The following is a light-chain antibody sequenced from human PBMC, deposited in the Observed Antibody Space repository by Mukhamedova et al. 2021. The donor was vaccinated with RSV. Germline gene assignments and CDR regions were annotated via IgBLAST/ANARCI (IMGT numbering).Light chain of an antibody. CDR2: GAS. J-gene: IGKJ5*01. Sequence: GWYQQKPGQAPRLLIYGASSRATGIPDRFSGSGSGTVFTLTSSRLEPEDSAVYYCQQYGTSPYTFGQGTRLEIK. V-gene: IGKV3-20*01. CDR3: QQYGTSPYT.